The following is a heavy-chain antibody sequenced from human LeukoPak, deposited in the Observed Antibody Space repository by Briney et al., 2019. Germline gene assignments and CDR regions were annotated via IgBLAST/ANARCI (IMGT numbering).Heavy chain of an antibody. CDR2: IIPIFGTA. Sequence: SVKVSCKASGGTFSSYAISWVRQAPGQGLEWMGGIIPIFGTANYAQKFQGRVTITADKSTSTAYMELSSLRSEDTAVYYRARDQGSGKVVPAAIGAGYNWFDPWGQGTLVTVSS. V-gene: IGHV1-69*06. J-gene: IGHJ5*02. D-gene: IGHD2-2*01. CDR3: ARDQGSGKVVPAAIGAGYNWFDP. CDR1: GGTFSSYA.